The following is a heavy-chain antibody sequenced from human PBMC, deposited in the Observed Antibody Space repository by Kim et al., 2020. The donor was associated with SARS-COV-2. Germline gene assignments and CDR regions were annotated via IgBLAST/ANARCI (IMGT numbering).Heavy chain of an antibody. V-gene: IGHV4-4*07. D-gene: IGHD4-4*01. J-gene: IGHJ5*02. CDR2: IYDSGST. CDR3: ARRHSNYNWFDP. CDR1: GGSISGYY. Sequence: SETLSLTCTVSGGSISGYYWSWIRQPARKGLEWIGRIYDSGSTTYNPSLKSRVTMSVDTSKNQFSLKLNSVTAADTALYYCARRHSNYNWFDPWGQGTLVTVSS.